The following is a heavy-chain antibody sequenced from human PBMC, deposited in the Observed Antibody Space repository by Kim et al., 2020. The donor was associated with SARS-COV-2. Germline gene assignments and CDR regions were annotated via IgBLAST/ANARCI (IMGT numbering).Heavy chain of an antibody. V-gene: IGHV3-30*04. D-gene: IGHD3-22*01. J-gene: IGHJ4*02. CDR2: ISYDGSNK. Sequence: GGSLRLSCAASGFTFSSYAMHWVRQAPGKGLEWVAVISYDGSNKYYADSVKGRFTISRDNSKNTLYLQMNSLRAEDTAVYYCARYNYYDSSGYSHFDYWGQGTLVTVSS. CDR3: ARYNYYDSSGYSHFDY. CDR1: GFTFSSYA.